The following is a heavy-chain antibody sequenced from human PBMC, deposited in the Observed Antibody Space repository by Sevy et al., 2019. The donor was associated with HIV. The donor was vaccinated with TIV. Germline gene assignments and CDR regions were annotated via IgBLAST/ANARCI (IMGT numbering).Heavy chain of an antibody. CDR1: GFSSNLYA. Sequence: GGSLRLSCAASGFSSNLYAMTWVRQAPGKGLEWVSTISVSGGSTYYADSVKGQFTISRDNSKNTLYLQMNSLRAEDTAVYYCAKDHDNNWFDPWGQGTLVTVSS. CDR2: ISVSGGST. V-gene: IGHV3-23*01. J-gene: IGHJ5*02. CDR3: AKDHDNNWFDP. D-gene: IGHD3-9*01.